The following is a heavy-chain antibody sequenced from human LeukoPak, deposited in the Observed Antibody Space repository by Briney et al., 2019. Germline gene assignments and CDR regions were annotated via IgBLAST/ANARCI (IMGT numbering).Heavy chain of an antibody. D-gene: IGHD2-2*01. CDR2: INHSGST. V-gene: IGHV4-34*01. CDR1: GGSFSGYC. CDR3: ARGPRPRYCSSTSCWGDAFDI. Sequence: SETLSLTCAVYGGSFSGYCWSWIRQPPGKGLEWIGEINHSGSTNYNPSLKSRVTISVDTSKNQFSLKLSSVTAADTAEYYCARGPRPRYCSSTSCWGDAFDIWGQGTMVTVSS. J-gene: IGHJ3*02.